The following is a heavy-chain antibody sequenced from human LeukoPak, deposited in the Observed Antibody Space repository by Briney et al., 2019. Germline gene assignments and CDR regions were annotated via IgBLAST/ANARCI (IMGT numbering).Heavy chain of an antibody. CDR3: ARGTRYSYIFDY. Sequence: SETLSLTCTVSGGSISSYYWNWIRQPPGEGLEWIGYIYYSGSTNYNPSLKSRVTISVDTSKNQFSLKLSSVTAADTAVYYCARGTRYSYIFDYWGQGTLVTVSS. CDR2: IYYSGST. D-gene: IGHD5-18*01. J-gene: IGHJ4*02. CDR1: GGSISSYY. V-gene: IGHV4-59*01.